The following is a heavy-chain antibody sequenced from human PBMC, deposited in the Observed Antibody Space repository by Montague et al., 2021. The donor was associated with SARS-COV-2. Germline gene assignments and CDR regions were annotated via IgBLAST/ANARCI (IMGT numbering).Heavy chain of an antibody. CDR3: ARLPPYRFNSNGHYYNAVDI. V-gene: IGHV4-39*01. D-gene: IGHD3-22*01. CDR2: IYYSGNT. CDR1: GGSISSSGYY. J-gene: IGHJ3*02. Sequence: SETLSLTCTVSGGSISSSGYYWGWIRQPPGKGLEWIGSIYYSGNTYYSPSLQSRVTISVDTSKNQFSLRLNSMTAADTAVYYCARLPPYRFNSNGHYYNAVDIWGQGTMFTVSS.